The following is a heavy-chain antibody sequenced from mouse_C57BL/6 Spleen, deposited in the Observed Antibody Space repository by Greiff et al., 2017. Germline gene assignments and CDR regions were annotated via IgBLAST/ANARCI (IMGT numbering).Heavy chain of an antibody. J-gene: IGHJ1*03. V-gene: IGHV1-69*01. CDR1: GYTFTSYW. Sequence: VQLQQPGAELVMPGASVKLSCKASGYTFTSYWMHWVKQRPGQGLGWIGEIDPSDSYTNYNQKFKGKSTLTVDKSSSTAYMQLSSLTSEDSAVYYCARDFDVWGTGTTVTVSS. CDR2: IDPSDSYT. CDR3: ARDFDV.